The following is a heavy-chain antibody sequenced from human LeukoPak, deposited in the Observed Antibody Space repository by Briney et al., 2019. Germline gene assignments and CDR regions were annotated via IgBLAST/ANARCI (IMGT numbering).Heavy chain of an antibody. Sequence: GASVKVSCKASGYTFTGYYMHWVRQAPGQGLEWMGWINPNSGGTNYAQKFQGRVIMTRDTSISTAYMELSRLRSDDTAVYYCATEAGPYYGSGLPIGYWGKGTLVTVSS. D-gene: IGHD3-10*01. CDR1: GYTFTGYY. V-gene: IGHV1-2*02. CDR3: ATEAGPYYGSGLPIGY. CDR2: INPNSGGT. J-gene: IGHJ4*02.